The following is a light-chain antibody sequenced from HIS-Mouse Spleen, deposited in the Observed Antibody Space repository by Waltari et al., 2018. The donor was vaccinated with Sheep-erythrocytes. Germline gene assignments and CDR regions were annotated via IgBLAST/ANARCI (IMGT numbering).Light chain of an antibody. V-gene: IGLV2-23*01. CDR1: SRDVGSYYL. Sequence: SALTQPASVSGSPGQSITISCTGTSRDVGSYYLFPWSPQHPGKAPKLMIYEGSKRPSGVSNRFSGSKSGNTASLTISGLQAEDEADYYCCSYAGSSTPWVFGGGTKLTVL. CDR3: CSYAGSSTPWV. J-gene: IGLJ3*02. CDR2: EGS.